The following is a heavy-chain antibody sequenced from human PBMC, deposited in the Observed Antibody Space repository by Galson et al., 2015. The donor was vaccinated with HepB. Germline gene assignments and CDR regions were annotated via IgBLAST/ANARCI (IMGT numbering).Heavy chain of an antibody. Sequence: SLRLSCAASGFTFSSYAMSWVRQAPGKGLEWVSAISGSGGRTYYADSVKGRFTISRDNSKNTLYLQMNSLRAEDTAVYYCAGVLGGYYFDYWGQGTLVTVSS. CDR3: AGVLGGYYFDY. J-gene: IGHJ4*02. V-gene: IGHV3-23*01. D-gene: IGHD2-8*01. CDR1: GFTFSSYA. CDR2: ISGSGGRT.